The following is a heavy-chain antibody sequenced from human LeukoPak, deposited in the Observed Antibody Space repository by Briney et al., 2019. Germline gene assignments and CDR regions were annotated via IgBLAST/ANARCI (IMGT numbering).Heavy chain of an antibody. J-gene: IGHJ4*02. CDR3: ARGAVLRYFDWLTMSDYFDY. V-gene: IGHV4-34*01. CDR1: GGSFSGYY. CDR2: INHSGST. Sequence: PSETLSLTCAVYGGSFSGYYWSWIRQPPGKGLEWIGEINHSGSTNYNPSLKSRVTISVDTSKNQFSLKLSSVTAADTAVYYCARGAVLRYFDWLTMSDYFDYWGQGTLVTVSS. D-gene: IGHD3-9*01.